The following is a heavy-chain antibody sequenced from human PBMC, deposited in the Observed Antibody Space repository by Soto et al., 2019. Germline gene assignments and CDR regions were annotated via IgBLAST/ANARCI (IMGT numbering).Heavy chain of an antibody. V-gene: IGHV3-30-3*01. J-gene: IGHJ4*02. CDR2: ISYDGNYE. Sequence: QVQLVESGGGVVQPGRSLRLSCAASGFTFSNYPLHWVRQAPGKGLEWVAVISYDGNYEYYADSVKGRFTISRDNSKNTLLLQMNSLRVDDTAVYYCARASVAGTWGYYLDYWGQGALVTVSS. CDR1: GFTFSNYP. CDR3: ARASVAGTWGYYLDY. D-gene: IGHD6-19*01.